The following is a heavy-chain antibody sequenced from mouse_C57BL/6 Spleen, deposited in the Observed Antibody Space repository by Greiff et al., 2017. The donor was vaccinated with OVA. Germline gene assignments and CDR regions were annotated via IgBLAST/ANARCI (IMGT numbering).Heavy chain of an antibody. CDR3: ARDPLYYGSDWYFDV. CDR1: GFTFSSYA. CDR2: ISDGGSYT. Sequence: DVKLVESGGGLVKPGGSLKLSCAASGFTFSSYAMSWVRQTPEKRLEWVATISDGGSYTYYPDNVKGRFTISRDNAKNNLYLQMSHLKSEDTAMYYCARDPLYYGSDWYFDVWGTGTTVTVSS. V-gene: IGHV5-4*01. D-gene: IGHD1-1*01. J-gene: IGHJ1*03.